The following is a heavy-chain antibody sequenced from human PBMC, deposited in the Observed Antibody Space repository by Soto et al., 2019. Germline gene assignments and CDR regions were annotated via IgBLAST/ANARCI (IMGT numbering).Heavy chain of an antibody. CDR3: ARGRRSGYDYHDY. CDR1: VFTFSSYS. CDR2: ISSSSSYI. Sequence: EVQLVESGGGQVKPGGSLRLSCAASVFTFSSYSMNRVRQAPGKGLEWVSTISSSSSYIYYADSVKGRFTISRDNARNSLFLQMNSLTAEETAVYYCARGRRSGYDYHDYWSQGTLGTVSS. J-gene: IGHJ4*02. V-gene: IGHV3-21*01. D-gene: IGHD5-12*01.